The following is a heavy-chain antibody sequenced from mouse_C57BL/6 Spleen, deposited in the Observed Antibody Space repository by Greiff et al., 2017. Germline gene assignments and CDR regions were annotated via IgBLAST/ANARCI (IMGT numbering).Heavy chain of an antibody. CDR1: GYTFTSYW. J-gene: IGHJ4*01. CDR3: ARWGTTVVASYYYAMDY. CDR2: IYPSDSET. Sequence: QVQLQQSGAELVRPGSSVKLSCKASGYTFTSYWMDWVKQRPGQGLEWIGNIYPSDSETHYNQKFKDKATLTVDKSSSTAYMQLSSLTSEDSAVYYCARWGTTVVASYYYAMDYWGQGTSVTVSS. V-gene: IGHV1-61*01. D-gene: IGHD1-1*01.